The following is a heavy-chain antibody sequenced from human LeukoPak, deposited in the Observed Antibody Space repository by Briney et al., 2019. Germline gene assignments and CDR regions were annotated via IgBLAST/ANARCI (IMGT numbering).Heavy chain of an antibody. V-gene: IGHV3-23*01. CDR3: AKDQYSSSWYFDY. Sequence: GGSLRLSCAASGFTFSSSAMSWVRQVPGKGLEWVSGISASGGSTYYADSVRGRFTISRDNSKNTLYLQMNSLRAEDTAVYYCAKDQYSSSWYFDYWGQGTLVTVSS. CDR2: ISASGGST. J-gene: IGHJ4*02. D-gene: IGHD6-13*01. CDR1: GFTFSSSA.